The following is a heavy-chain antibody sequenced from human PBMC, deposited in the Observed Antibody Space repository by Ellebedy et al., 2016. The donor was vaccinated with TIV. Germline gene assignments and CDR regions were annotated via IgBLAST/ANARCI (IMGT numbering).Heavy chain of an antibody. CDR2: IYYSGST. CDR1: GGSISSYY. Sequence: MPSETLSLTCTVSGGSISSYYWSWIRQPPGKGLEWIGYIYYSGSTNYTPSLKSRVTISVDTSKNQFSLKLSSVTAADTAVYYCARAGPGVTPGFDPWGQGTLVTVSS. D-gene: IGHD2-21*02. V-gene: IGHV4-59*01. J-gene: IGHJ5*02. CDR3: ARAGPGVTPGFDP.